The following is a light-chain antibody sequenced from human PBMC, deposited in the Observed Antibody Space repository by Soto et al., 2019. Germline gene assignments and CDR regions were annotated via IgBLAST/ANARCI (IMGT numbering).Light chain of an antibody. J-gene: IGKJ5*01. Sequence: DIVLTQSPATLSLSPGDRVTLSCRASQTVGRFLSWYQHSPGQGPRLLVDDASNRATGVPARFSGSGSETDFTLTIRSLEPDDCAVYYCQQRLPWPITFGQGTRLEIK. CDR3: QQRLPWPIT. V-gene: IGKV3-11*01. CDR1: QTVGRF. CDR2: DAS.